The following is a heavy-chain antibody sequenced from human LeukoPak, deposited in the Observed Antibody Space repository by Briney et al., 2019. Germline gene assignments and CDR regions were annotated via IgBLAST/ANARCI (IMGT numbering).Heavy chain of an antibody. CDR3: VLESYAFQGANSFDI. J-gene: IGHJ3*02. Sequence: GGSLRLSCVVSGLTSTKYWITWVRQAPGKGLEWVANMNQDGSEKYYVDYVKGRFTISRDNTDNSLCLQMNSLRDEDTAVYYCVLESYAFQGANSFDIWGQGTMVTVSS. CDR2: MNQDGSEK. V-gene: IGHV3-7*01. D-gene: IGHD3-16*01. CDR1: GLTSTKYW.